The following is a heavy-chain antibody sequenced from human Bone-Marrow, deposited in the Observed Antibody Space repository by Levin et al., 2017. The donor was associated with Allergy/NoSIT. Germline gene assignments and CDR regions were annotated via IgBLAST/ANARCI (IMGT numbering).Heavy chain of an antibody. CDR1: GFTVTNFA. CDR3: ARNQYDRSGYSDALDL. D-gene: IGHD3-22*01. CDR2: LSYDATNA. Sequence: PGGSLRLSCAASGFTVTNFAMHWVRQAPGKGLEWVAILSYDATNAKYADSVRGRFTLSADKSDNKMDLLMDRLRPEDTAVYFCARNQYDRSGYSDALDLWGQGTMVVVSP. J-gene: IGHJ3*01. V-gene: IGHV3-30*04.